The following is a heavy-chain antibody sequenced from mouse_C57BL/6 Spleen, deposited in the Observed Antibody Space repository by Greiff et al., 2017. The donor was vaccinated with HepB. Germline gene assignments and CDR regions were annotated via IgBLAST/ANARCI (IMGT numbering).Heavy chain of an antibody. CDR3: AREEDYYGSSYWYFDV. CDR1: GYSITSGYY. CDR2: ISYDGSN. Sequence: EVQRVESGPGLVKPSQSLSLTCSVTGYSITSGYYWNWIRQFPGNKLEWMGYISYDGSNNYNPSLKNRISITRDTSKNQFFLKLNSVTTEDTATYYCAREEDYYGSSYWYFDVWGTGTTVTVSS. J-gene: IGHJ1*03. V-gene: IGHV3-6*01. D-gene: IGHD1-1*01.